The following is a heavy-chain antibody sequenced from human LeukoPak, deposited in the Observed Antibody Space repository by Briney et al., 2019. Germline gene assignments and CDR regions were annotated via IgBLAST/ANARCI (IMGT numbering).Heavy chain of an antibody. V-gene: IGHV4-39*07. J-gene: IGHJ5*02. Sequence: SETLSLTCTVSGGSISSSSYYWGWIRQPPGKGLEWIGSIYYSGSTYYNPSLKSRVTISVDTSKNQFSLKLSSVTAAGTAVYYCARDLSSGWYWFDPWGQGTLVTVSS. CDR2: IYYSGST. CDR3: ARDLSSGWYWFDP. CDR1: GGSISSSSYY. D-gene: IGHD6-19*01.